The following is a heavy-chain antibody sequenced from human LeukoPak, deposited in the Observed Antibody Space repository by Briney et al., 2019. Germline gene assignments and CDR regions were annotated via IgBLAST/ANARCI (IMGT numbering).Heavy chain of an antibody. J-gene: IGHJ4*02. CDR3: ARDAYYYDSSGYYY. Sequence: GGSLRLSCAVSGFTFSSYSMNWVRQAPGKGLEWVSYISSSSSTIYYADSVKGRFTISRDNAKNSLYLQMNSLRAEDTAVYYCARDAYYYDSSGYYYWGQGTLVTVSS. D-gene: IGHD3-22*01. CDR1: GFTFSSYS. CDR2: ISSSSSTI. V-gene: IGHV3-48*04.